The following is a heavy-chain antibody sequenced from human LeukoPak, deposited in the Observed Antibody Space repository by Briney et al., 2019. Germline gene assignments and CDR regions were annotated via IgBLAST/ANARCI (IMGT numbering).Heavy chain of an antibody. V-gene: IGHV4-34*01. D-gene: IGHD2-2*01. Sequence: SETLSLTCAVYGGSSSGYYWSWIRQPPGKGLEWIGEINHSGSTNYNPSLKSRVTISVDTPKNQFSLKLTSVTAADTAVYYCAAGYCSTTSCLYNWFDPWGQGTLVTVSS. CDR1: GGSSSGYY. CDR2: INHSGST. CDR3: AAGYCSTTSCLYNWFDP. J-gene: IGHJ5*02.